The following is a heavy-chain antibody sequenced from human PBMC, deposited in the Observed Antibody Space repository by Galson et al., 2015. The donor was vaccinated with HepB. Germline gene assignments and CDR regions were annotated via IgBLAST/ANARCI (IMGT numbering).Heavy chain of an antibody. CDR3: ARVGITMVRGVTEIDY. Sequence: QSGAEVKKPGESLKISCKGSGYSFTSYWIGWVRQMPGKGLEWMGIIYPGDSDTRYSPSFQGQVTISADKSISTAYLQWSSLKASDTAMYYCARVGITMVRGVTEIDYWGQGTLVTVSS. CDR2: IYPGDSDT. J-gene: IGHJ4*02. CDR1: GYSFTSYW. V-gene: IGHV5-51*01. D-gene: IGHD3-10*01.